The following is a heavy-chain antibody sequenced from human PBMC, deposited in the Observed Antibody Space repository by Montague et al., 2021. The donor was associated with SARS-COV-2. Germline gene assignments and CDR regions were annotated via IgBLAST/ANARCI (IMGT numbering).Heavy chain of an antibody. CDR1: GGSISSSSYY. D-gene: IGHD3-10*01. CDR3: ARTMVRGGPYFYGLDV. CDR2: IYHTGST. Sequence: SETLSLTCTVSGGSISSSSYYWGWIRQPPGKGLEWIGYIYHTGSTSYSPSLRSRLGISLDMSNSQISLRLSAVTAADTAVYYCARTMVRGGPYFYGLDVWGQGTTVTVSS. V-gene: IGHV4-39*01. J-gene: IGHJ6*02.